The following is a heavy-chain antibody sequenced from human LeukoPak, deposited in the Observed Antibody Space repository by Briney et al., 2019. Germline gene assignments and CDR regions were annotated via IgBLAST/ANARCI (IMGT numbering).Heavy chain of an antibody. J-gene: IGHJ3*02. CDR2: IKENGNEQ. CDR1: GFTFTSYW. D-gene: IGHD1-14*01. Sequence: GGSLRLSCEASGFTFTSYWMSWVRQAPGKGPEWVAHIKENGNEQYYADSVKGRFTISRDNVKQSLGLQMNSLRVEDTAVYYCARGPGDFDASDIWGQGTMVTVSS. CDR3: ARGPGDFDASDI. V-gene: IGHV3-7*01.